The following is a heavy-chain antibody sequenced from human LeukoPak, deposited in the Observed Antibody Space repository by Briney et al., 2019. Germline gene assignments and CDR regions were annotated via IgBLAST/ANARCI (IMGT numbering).Heavy chain of an antibody. V-gene: IGHV3-21*01. D-gene: IGHD6-13*01. Sequence: GGSLRLSCTASGFTFSSYSMNWVRQAPGKGLEWVSFISTSSSYIHNADSVKGRLTISRDNAENSLYLQMNSLRAEDTAVYYCARAAIAAARIYYYMDVWGKGTTVTVSS. CDR2: ISTSSSYI. CDR1: GFTFSSYS. CDR3: ARAAIAAARIYYYMDV. J-gene: IGHJ6*03.